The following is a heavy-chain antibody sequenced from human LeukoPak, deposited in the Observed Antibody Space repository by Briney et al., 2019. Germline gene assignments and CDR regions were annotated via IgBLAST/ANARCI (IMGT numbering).Heavy chain of an antibody. J-gene: IGHJ4*02. CDR1: GYTFTSYG. Sequence: ASVNVSCTASGYTFTSYGISWVRQAPGQGLEWMGWISAYNGNTNYAQKLQGRVTMTTDTSTSTAYMELRSLRSDDTAVYYCARDRYYDSSGYYSEYYFDYWGQGTLVTVSS. CDR3: ARDRYYDSSGYYSEYYFDY. V-gene: IGHV1-18*01. D-gene: IGHD3-22*01. CDR2: ISAYNGNT.